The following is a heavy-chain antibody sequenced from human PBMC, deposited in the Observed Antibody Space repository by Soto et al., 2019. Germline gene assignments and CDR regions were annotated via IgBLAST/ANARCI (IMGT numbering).Heavy chain of an antibody. CDR1: GGSISGYY. V-gene: IGHV4-59*08. Sequence: SETLSLTCTISGGSISGYYWTWIRQSPEKGLEYIGYVYNGSTNYNPSLNSRVTISVDTSKNQFSLKLSSVTAADTAVYYCATQEVGGSYVYTFDPWGQGTLVTVSS. CDR2: VYNGST. CDR3: ATQEVGGSYVYTFDP. J-gene: IGHJ5*02. D-gene: IGHD1-26*01.